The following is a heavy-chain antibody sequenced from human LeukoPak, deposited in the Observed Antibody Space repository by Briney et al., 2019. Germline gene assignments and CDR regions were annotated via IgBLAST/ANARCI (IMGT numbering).Heavy chain of an antibody. Sequence: GRSLRLSCAASGFTFDDYAMHWVRQAPGKGLEWVSGISWNSGSIGYADSVKGRFTISRDNAKNSLYLKMNSLRAEDMALYYCAKGTMVRGVISGFDYWGQGTLVTVSS. D-gene: IGHD3-10*01. CDR2: ISWNSGSI. CDR3: AKGTMVRGVISGFDY. CDR1: GFTFDDYA. J-gene: IGHJ4*02. V-gene: IGHV3-9*03.